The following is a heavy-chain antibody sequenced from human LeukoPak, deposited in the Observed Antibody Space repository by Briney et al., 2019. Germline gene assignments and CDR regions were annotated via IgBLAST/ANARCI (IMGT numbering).Heavy chain of an antibody. CDR2: IYYSGST. V-gene: IGHV4-31*03. J-gene: IGHJ6*03. Sequence: PSETLSLTFTVSGGSISSGGYYWSWIRQHPGKGLEWIGYIYYSGSTYYNPSLKSRVTMSVDTSKNQFSLKLSSVTAADTAVYYGGRERWDKGQEVPAAKVTNYYYNRAVGEKGPT. CDR3: GRERWDKGQEVPAAKVTNYYYNRAV. D-gene: IGHD2-2*01. CDR1: GGSISSGGYY.